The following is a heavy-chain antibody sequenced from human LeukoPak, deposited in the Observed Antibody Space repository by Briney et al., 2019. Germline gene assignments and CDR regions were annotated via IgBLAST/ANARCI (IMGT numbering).Heavy chain of an antibody. Sequence: SETLSLTCTVSGDSISSYYWSWIRQPAGKGLEWIGRIYTRGSINYNPSLKSRVTMSVDTSKNRFSLKLSSVTAADTAVYYCARAAARLRYYCYMDVWGKGTTVTVSS. V-gene: IGHV4-4*07. CDR2: IYTRGSI. D-gene: IGHD6-6*01. CDR3: ARAAARLRYYCYMDV. CDR1: GDSISSYY. J-gene: IGHJ6*03.